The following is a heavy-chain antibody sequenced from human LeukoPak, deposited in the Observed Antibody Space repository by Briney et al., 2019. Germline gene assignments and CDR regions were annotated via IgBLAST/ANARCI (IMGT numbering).Heavy chain of an antibody. CDR3: AREGKRITMVRGVIGACAFDI. J-gene: IGHJ3*02. Sequence: GGSLRLSCAASGFTVSSNYMSWVRQAPWKGLEWVSVIYSGGSTYYADSVKGRFTISRDNSKNTLYLQMNSLRAEDTALYYCAREGKRITMVRGVIGACAFDIWGQGTMVTVSS. D-gene: IGHD3-10*01. V-gene: IGHV3-66*01. CDR1: GFTVSSNY. CDR2: IYSGGST.